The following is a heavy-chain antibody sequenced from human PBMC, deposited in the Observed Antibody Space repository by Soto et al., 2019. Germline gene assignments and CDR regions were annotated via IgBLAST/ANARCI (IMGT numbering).Heavy chain of an antibody. CDR2: IWYDGGNK. J-gene: IGHJ4*02. CDR1: GFTFSSYG. Sequence: QVQLVESGGGVVQPGRSLRLSCAASGFTFSSYGMHWVRQAPGKGLEWVAVIWYDGGNKYYADSVKGRFTISRDNSKNTLYLQMNSLRAEDTAVYYCAREVSSSGWHTFDYWGQGTLVTVSS. CDR3: AREVSSSGWHTFDY. D-gene: IGHD6-19*01. V-gene: IGHV3-33*01.